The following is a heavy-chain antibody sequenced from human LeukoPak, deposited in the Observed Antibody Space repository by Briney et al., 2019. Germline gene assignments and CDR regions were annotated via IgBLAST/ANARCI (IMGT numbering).Heavy chain of an antibody. CDR1: DESFSGYY. Sequence: SETLSLTCAVYDESFSGYYWSWIRQPPGKGLEGLGEVNHRGSTNYKLSLKSRLTISVDTSRKEISLKLTSVTAADTAIYYCARVDIVTTNYFDPWGQGTLVTVSS. D-gene: IGHD5-12*01. V-gene: IGHV4-34*01. CDR3: ARVDIVTTNYFDP. CDR2: VNHRGST. J-gene: IGHJ5*02.